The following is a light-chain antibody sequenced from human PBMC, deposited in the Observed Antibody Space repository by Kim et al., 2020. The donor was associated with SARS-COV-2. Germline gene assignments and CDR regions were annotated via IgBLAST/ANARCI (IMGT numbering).Light chain of an antibody. CDR1: ESVGTY. Sequence: SVGDRVTITCRASESVGTYLNWYQQKPGKAPNLLTYSASYLQSGVPSRFSGGGSGTEFTLTISSLQPEDYATYFCQQTYSSLTVTFGQGTRLEIK. CDR3: QQTYSSLTVT. CDR2: SAS. V-gene: IGKV1-39*01. J-gene: IGKJ5*01.